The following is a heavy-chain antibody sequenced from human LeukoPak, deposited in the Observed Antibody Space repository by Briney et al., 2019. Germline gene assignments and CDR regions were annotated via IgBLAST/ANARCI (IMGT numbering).Heavy chain of an antibody. CDR2: TYSNEHT. CDR3: ARARGIGIVESRVAFDL. J-gene: IGHJ3*01. V-gene: IGHV4-4*07. Sequence: PSQTLSLTSSLSGDSTASFDWSWVRQPAGKGLEWIGRTYSNEHTYSNPSLRGRVTISVDKSRNLVSLRLSSVAAADTGVYYCARARGIGIVESRVAFDLWGQGTMVTVSS. D-gene: IGHD3-22*01. CDR1: GDSTASFD.